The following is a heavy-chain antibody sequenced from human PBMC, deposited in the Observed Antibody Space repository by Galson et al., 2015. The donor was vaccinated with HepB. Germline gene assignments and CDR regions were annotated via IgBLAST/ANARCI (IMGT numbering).Heavy chain of an antibody. J-gene: IGHJ5*02. V-gene: IGHV4-4*02. D-gene: IGHD5-18*01. Sequence: ETLSLTCAVSGGSISSSNWWSWVRQPPGKGLEWIGEIYHSGSTNYNPSLKSRVTISVDKSKNQFSLKLSSVTAADTAVYYCARVDTAMVIRFGFDPWGQGTLVTVSS. CDR1: GGSISSSNW. CDR2: IYHSGST. CDR3: ARVDTAMVIRFGFDP.